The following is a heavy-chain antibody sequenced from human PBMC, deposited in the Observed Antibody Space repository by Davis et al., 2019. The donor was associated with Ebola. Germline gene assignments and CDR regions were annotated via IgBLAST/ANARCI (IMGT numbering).Heavy chain of an antibody. CDR1: GFTFSSYS. Sequence: PGGSLRLSCAASGFTFSSYSMNWVRQAPGKGLEWVSYISSSSSTIYYADSVKGRFTISRDNAKHSLYLQMNSLRDEDTAVYYCARDRGAVAGTLFGEYFQHWGQGTLVTVSS. J-gene: IGHJ1*01. CDR2: ISSSSSTI. V-gene: IGHV3-48*02. CDR3: ARDRGAVAGTLFGEYFQH. D-gene: IGHD6-19*01.